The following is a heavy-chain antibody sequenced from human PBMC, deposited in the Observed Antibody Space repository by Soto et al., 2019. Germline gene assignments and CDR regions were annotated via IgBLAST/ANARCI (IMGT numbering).Heavy chain of an antibody. CDR3: AREETYGSGTRGAFDI. Sequence: SVKVSCKASGGTFSSYASSWVRQAPGQGLEWMGGIIPIFGTANYAQKFQGRVTITADESTSTAYMELSSLRSEDTAVYYCAREETYGSGTRGAFDIWGQWTMVTVS. J-gene: IGHJ3*02. D-gene: IGHD3-10*01. CDR2: IIPIFGTA. CDR1: GGTFSSYA. V-gene: IGHV1-69*13.